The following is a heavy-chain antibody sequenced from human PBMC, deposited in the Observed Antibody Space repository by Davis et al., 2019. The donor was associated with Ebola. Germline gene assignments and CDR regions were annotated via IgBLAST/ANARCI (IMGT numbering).Heavy chain of an antibody. CDR2: YKPSVDTK. V-gene: IGHV1-46*01. CDR1: GDSFGGYY. Sequence: ASVKVSCKAPGDSFGGYYIHWVRQAPGPGLRCLGEYKPSVDTKSYAQKFQGIVTMTRDMSTSTVYMELSSLRYEDTALYYCTSLDVGRGSWGQGTLVNV. CDR3: TSLDVGRGS. J-gene: IGHJ4*02. D-gene: IGHD3-10*01.